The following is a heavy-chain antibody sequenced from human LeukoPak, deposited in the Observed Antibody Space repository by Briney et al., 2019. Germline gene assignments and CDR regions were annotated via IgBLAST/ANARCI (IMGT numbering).Heavy chain of an antibody. Sequence: GGSLRLSCAASGFTFSDYYMSWIRQAPGKGLEWVSYISSSSSYTNYADSVKGRFTISRDNAKNSLYLQMNSLRAEDTAVYYCACPPPGWGTGFDYWGQGTLVTVSS. D-gene: IGHD1-14*01. CDR2: ISSSSSYT. CDR1: GFTFSDYY. V-gene: IGHV3-11*06. CDR3: ACPPPGWGTGFDY. J-gene: IGHJ4*02.